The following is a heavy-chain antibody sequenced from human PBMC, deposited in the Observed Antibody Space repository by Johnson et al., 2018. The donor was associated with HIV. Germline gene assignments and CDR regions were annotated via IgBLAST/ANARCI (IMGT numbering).Heavy chain of an antibody. D-gene: IGHD3-22*01. Sequence: QVQLVESGGGLVKPGGSLRLSCAASGFTFSDYYMSWIRQAPGKGLECVSAIRGSGGSTYYADSVKGRFTISRDNSNNTLYLHMNSLRTEDTAVYFCVRGRITLKGVDLRGGAFDIWGQGTMVT. CDR1: GFTFSDYY. J-gene: IGHJ3*02. CDR2: IRGSGGST. CDR3: VRGRITLKGVDLRGGAFDI. V-gene: IGHV3-11*04.